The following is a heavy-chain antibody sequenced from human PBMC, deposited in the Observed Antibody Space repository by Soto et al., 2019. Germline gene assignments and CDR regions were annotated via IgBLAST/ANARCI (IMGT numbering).Heavy chain of an antibody. CDR1: GFTVSSNS. Sequence: PGGSLRLSCAASGFTVSSNSMSWVRQAPGKGLEWVSLIYTDGGTYYGDSVKGRFTISRDTSKNTLSLQMTSLRADDTAVYYCARGNSMLGAPFHYWGQGTLVTVSS. D-gene: IGHD3-16*01. CDR3: ARGNSMLGAPFHY. J-gene: IGHJ4*02. CDR2: IYTDGGT. V-gene: IGHV3-53*01.